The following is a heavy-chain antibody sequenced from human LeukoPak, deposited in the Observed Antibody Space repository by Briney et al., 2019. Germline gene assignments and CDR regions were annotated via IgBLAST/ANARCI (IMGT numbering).Heavy chain of an antibody. Sequence: SETLSLTCTVSGGSISSYYWSWIRQPPGKGLEWIGEINHSGSTNYNPSLKSRVTISVDTSKNQFSLKLSSVTAADTAVYYFARGAGYSSSWRPLGDWFDPWGQGTLVTVSS. CDR3: ARGAGYSSSWRPLGDWFDP. CDR1: GGSISSYY. CDR2: INHSGST. V-gene: IGHV4-34*01. D-gene: IGHD6-13*01. J-gene: IGHJ5*02.